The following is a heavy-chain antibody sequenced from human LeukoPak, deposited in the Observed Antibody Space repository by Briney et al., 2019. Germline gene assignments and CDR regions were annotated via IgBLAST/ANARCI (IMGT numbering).Heavy chain of an antibody. J-gene: IGHJ5*02. CDR2: MNPNSGNT. CDR1: GYTFTGYY. V-gene: IGHV1-8*02. CDR3: ARMEDLGYCSSTSCPYNWFDP. Sequence: GASVKVSCKASGYTFTGYYMHWVRQATGQGLEWMGWMNPNSGNTGYAQKFQGRVTMTRNTSISTAYMELSSLRSEDTAVYYCARMEDLGYCSSTSCPYNWFDPWGQGTLVTVSS. D-gene: IGHD2-2*01.